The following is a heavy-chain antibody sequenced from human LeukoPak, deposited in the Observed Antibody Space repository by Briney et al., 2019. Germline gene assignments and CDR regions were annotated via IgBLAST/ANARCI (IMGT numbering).Heavy chain of an antibody. CDR2: ISGRGGTT. CDR3: ARDLVDYGDYAERGGNWFDP. Sequence: PGGSLRLSCAASGFTFSTYAMSWVRQAPGKGLEWVSFISGRGGTTYNADSVKGRFTISRDNSKNTLYPQMNSLRADDTAIYYCARDLVDYGDYAERGGNWFDPWGQGTLVTVSS. D-gene: IGHD4-17*01. CDR1: GFTFSTYA. J-gene: IGHJ5*02. V-gene: IGHV3-23*01.